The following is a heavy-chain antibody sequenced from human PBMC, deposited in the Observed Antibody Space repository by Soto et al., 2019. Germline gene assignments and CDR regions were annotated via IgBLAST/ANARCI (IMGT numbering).Heavy chain of an antibody. CDR1: GFTFTSHD. CDR2: ISYDGSNT. D-gene: IGHD3-22*01. J-gene: IGHJ4*02. Sequence: GGSLRLSCAASGFTFTSHDMHWVRQAPGKGLEWVAVISYDGSNTYYADSVKGRFTISRDNSKNTLYLQMHSLRDEDTAVYHCGEFFYYDRGGHYAAVNPLDSWGKGTLVTVSS. CDR3: GEFFYYDRGGHYAAVNPLDS. V-gene: IGHV3-30*03.